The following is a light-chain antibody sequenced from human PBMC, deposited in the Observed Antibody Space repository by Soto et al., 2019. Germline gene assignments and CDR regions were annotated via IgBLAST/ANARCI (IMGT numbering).Light chain of an antibody. CDR1: QSVSSNY. CDR2: GAS. J-gene: IGKJ4*01. V-gene: IGKV3-20*01. CDR3: QQYGTSPLT. Sequence: EIVLTQSPGTLSLSPGERATLSCRASQSVSSNYLAWYQQKPGQAPRLLIYGASSGATGIPDRFSGSGSGTDFTLTISRLEPEDFAVYYCQQYGTSPLTFGGGTKVEI.